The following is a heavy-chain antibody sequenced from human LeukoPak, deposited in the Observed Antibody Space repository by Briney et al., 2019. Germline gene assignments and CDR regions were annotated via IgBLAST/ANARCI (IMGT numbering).Heavy chain of an antibody. Sequence: ASVKASCKASGGTFSSYAISWVRQAPGQGLEWMGRIIPILGIANYAQKFQGRVTITADKSTSTAYMELSSLRSEDTAVYYCARDGEYSSPSDYWGQGTLVTVSS. CDR2: IIPILGIA. V-gene: IGHV1-69*04. J-gene: IGHJ4*02. D-gene: IGHD6-6*01. CDR3: ARDGEYSSPSDY. CDR1: GGTFSSYA.